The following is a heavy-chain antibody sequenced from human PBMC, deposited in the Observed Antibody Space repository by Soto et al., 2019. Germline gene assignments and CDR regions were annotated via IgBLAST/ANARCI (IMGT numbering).Heavy chain of an antibody. CDR1: GGSFSGYY. D-gene: IGHD3-10*01. J-gene: IGHJ4*02. Sequence: QVQLQQWGAGLLKPSETLSLTCAVYGGSFSGYYWSWIRQPPGKGLEWIGEINLSGSTNYNPSLKSRVTISVDTSKNQFSLKLSSVTAADTAVYYCARMTRGPGSYWGQGTLVTVSS. V-gene: IGHV4-34*01. CDR3: ARMTRGPGSY. CDR2: INLSGST.